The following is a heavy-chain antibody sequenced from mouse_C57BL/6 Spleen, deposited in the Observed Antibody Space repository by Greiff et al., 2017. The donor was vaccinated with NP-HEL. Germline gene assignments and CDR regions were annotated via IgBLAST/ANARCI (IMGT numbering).Heavy chain of an antibody. V-gene: IGHV1-82*01. D-gene: IGHD2-4*01. Sequence: QVQLQQSGPELVKPGASVKIFCKASGYAFSSSWMNWVKQRPGKGLEWIGRIYPGDGDTNYNGKFKGKATLTADKSSSTAYMQLSSLTSEDSAVYFCARYDDYDVFDYWGQGTTLTVSS. CDR3: ARYDDYDVFDY. J-gene: IGHJ2*01. CDR1: GYAFSSSW. CDR2: IYPGDGDT.